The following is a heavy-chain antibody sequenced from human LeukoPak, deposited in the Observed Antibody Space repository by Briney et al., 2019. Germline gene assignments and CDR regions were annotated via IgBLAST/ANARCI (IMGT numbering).Heavy chain of an antibody. D-gene: IGHD3-9*01. CDR2: IYYNGST. Sequence: SETLSLTCTVSGGSISSYYWSWIRQPPGKGLEWIGYIYYNGSTNYNPSLKSRVTISVDTSKNQFSLKLSSVTAADTAVYYCARHSDDILPGYYYYYGMDVWGQGTTVTVSS. CDR1: GGSISSYY. CDR3: ARHSDDILPGYYYYYGMDV. J-gene: IGHJ6*02. V-gene: IGHV4-59*08.